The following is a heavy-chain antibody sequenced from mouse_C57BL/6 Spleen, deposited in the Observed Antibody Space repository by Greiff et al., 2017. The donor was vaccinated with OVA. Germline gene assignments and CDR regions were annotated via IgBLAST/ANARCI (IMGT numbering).Heavy chain of an antibody. J-gene: IGHJ2*01. CDR3: ARAGDGDLYSFDY. CDR2: IDPANGNT. V-gene: IGHV14-3*01. D-gene: IGHD2-13*01. CDR1: GYNFKNTY. Sequence: VQLQQSVAELVRPGASVKLSCTASGYNFKNTYMHWVKQRPEQGLEWIGRIDPANGNTKYNEKFKGKATITADTSSNTAYLQLSSLTSEDTDIYYCARAGDGDLYSFDYWGQGTTLTVSS.